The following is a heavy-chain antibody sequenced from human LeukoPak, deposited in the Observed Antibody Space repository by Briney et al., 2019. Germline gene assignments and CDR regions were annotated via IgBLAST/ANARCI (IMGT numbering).Heavy chain of an antibody. D-gene: IGHD3-3*01. V-gene: IGHV1-24*01. CDR1: GYTLTELS. CDR2: FDPEDGET. Sequence: ASVKVSCKVSGYTLTELSMHWVRQAPGKGLEWMGGFDPEDGETIYAQKFQGRVTITADESTSTAYMELSSLRSEDTAVYYCATGSRKDFWSGPTLDYYYYYMDVWGKGTTVTVSS. J-gene: IGHJ6*03. CDR3: ATGSRKDFWSGPTLDYYYYYMDV.